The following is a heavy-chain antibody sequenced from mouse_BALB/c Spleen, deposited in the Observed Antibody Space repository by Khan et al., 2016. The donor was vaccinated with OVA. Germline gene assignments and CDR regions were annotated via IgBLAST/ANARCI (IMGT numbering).Heavy chain of an antibody. D-gene: IGHD1-1*01. CDR2: INPSNGGA. Sequence: QVQLQQSGAELVKPGASVKLSCKASGYTFTSYYMYWVKQRPGQGLEWIGEINPSNGGANFNEKFKTKATLTVDKSSSTAYMQLSSLTSEDSAVYYCTRGGRSSFAYWGQGTLVTVS. J-gene: IGHJ3*01. CDR1: GYTFTSYY. V-gene: IGHV1S81*02. CDR3: TRGGRSSFAY.